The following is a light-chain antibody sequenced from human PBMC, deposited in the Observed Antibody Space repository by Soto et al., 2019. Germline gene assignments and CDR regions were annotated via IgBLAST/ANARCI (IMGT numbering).Light chain of an antibody. CDR1: SSNIGGNS. Sequence: QYVLTQPHSVSAAPGQKVTISCSGSSSNIGGNSVSWHQQLPGTAPKLLIYDDNKRPSGIPDRFSGSKSGTSATLGITGFQTGDEADSYCGSSDSSLSAYVFGTGTKVTV. CDR3: GSSDSSLSAYV. CDR2: DDN. V-gene: IGLV1-51*01. J-gene: IGLJ1*01.